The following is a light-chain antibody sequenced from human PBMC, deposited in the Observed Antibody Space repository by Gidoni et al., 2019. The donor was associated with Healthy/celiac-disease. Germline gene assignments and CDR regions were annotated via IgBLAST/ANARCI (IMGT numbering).Light chain of an antibody. J-gene: IGKJ1*01. CDR1: QSISSY. CDR3: QQSYSTPRT. Sequence: DFPMLQSPSLLSASVGDRVTITCRASQSISSYLNWYQQKPGKAPKLLIYAASSLQSGVPSRFSGSGSGTDFTLTISSLQPEDFATYYCQQSYSTPRTFGQGTRLEIK. V-gene: IGKV1-39*01. CDR2: AAS.